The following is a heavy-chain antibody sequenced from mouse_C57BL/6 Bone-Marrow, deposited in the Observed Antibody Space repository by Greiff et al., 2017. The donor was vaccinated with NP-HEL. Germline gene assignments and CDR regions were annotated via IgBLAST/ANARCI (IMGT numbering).Heavy chain of an antibody. Sequence: EVKLQQSGPGLAKPSQPLSLPCSVTGYSITSDYWNWIRKFPGNKLEYMGYISYSGSTYYNPSLKSRISITRDTSKNQYYLQLNSVTTEDTATYYCARSPYYGSSYYAMDYWGQGTSVTVSS. CDR2: ISYSGST. CDR1: GYSITSDY. V-gene: IGHV3-8*01. CDR3: ARSPYYGSSYYAMDY. D-gene: IGHD1-1*01. J-gene: IGHJ4*01.